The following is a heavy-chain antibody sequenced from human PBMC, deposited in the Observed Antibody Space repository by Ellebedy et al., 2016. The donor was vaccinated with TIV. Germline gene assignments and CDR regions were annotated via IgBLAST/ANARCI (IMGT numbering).Heavy chain of an antibody. V-gene: IGHV4-39*07. CDR1: GGTISSTNYY. CDR2: IYHSGST. J-gene: IGHJ4*02. Sequence: SETLSLTXNVSGGTISSTNYYWGWIRQSPEKGLEWIGSIYHSGSTYYNPSLKSRLTISLDTIKNQFSLRLDSVTAADTAVYYCASSPSGYEIPYWGQGTLVTVSS. CDR3: ASSPSGYEIPY. D-gene: IGHD5-12*01.